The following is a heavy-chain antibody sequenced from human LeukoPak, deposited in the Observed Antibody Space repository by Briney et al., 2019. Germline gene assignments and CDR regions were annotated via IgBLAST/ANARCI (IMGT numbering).Heavy chain of an antibody. D-gene: IGHD3-3*01. CDR1: GGNFISYA. J-gene: IGHJ4*02. V-gene: IGHV1-69*05. Sequence: ASVKVSCKASGGNFISYAVSWVRQAPGQGLEWMGGIIPMFGTSSYAQKFQGRVTITTDESTTTAYMELSSLSSEDTAVYYCATYTLSQFWSGYYHFDYWGQGTLVSVSS. CDR3: ATYTLSQFWSGYYHFDY. CDR2: IIPMFGTS.